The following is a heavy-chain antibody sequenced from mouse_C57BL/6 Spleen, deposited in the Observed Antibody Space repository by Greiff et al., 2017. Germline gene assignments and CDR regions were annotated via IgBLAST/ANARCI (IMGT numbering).Heavy chain of an antibody. Sequence: QVQLQQPGAELVKPGASVKMSCKASGYTFTSYWITWVKQRPGQGLEWIGDIYPGSGSTNYNEKFKSKATLTVDTSSSTAYMQFSSLTSEDSAVYYCATPHYGSSSYYFDYWGQGTTLTVSS. CDR1: GYTFTSYW. V-gene: IGHV1-55*01. CDR2: IYPGSGST. J-gene: IGHJ2*01. D-gene: IGHD1-1*01. CDR3: ATPHYGSSSYYFDY.